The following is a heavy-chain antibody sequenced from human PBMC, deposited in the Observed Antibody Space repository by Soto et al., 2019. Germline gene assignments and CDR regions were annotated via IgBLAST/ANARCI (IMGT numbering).Heavy chain of an antibody. CDR2: IYPGDSDT. V-gene: IGHV5-51*01. CDR1: GYSFTSYW. J-gene: IGHJ6*02. Sequence: GESLKISCKGSGYSFTSYWINWVRQMPGKGREWMGIIYPGDSDTRYSPSFQGQVTISADKSIDTAYLQWRSLKASDTAVYYCARHHGSPGSYFGLDVWGQGTTVTVSS. CDR3: ARHHGSPGSYFGLDV. D-gene: IGHD6-13*01.